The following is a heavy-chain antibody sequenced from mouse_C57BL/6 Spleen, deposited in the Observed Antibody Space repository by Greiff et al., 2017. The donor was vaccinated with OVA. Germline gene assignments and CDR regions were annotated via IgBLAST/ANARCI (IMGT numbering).Heavy chain of an antibody. CDR2: IYPGDGDT. J-gene: IGHJ4*01. D-gene: IGHD2-4*01. CDR3: ARSEGYDYDGRRYAMDY. CDR1: GYAFSSYW. V-gene: IGHV1-80*01. Sequence: VKLMESGAELVKPGASVKISCKASGYAFSSYWLNWVKQRPGKGLEWIGQIYPGDGDTNYNGKFKGKATLTADKSSSTAYMQLSSLTSEDSAVYFCARSEGYDYDGRRYAMDYWGQGTSVTVSS.